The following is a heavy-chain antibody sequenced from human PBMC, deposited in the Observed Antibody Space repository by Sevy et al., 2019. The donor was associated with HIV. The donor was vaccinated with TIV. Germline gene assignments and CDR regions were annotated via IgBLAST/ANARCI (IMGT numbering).Heavy chain of an antibody. CDR2: IYNTGGT. J-gene: IGHJ6*02. V-gene: IGHV4-4*07. CDR3: AREGTTVDRGMDV. D-gene: IGHD4-4*01. CDR1: GGSISTFF. Sequence: SETLSLTCTVSGGSISTFFWSWIRQLAGKGLEWIGRIYNTGGTNYNPSLQSRVTMSVDTSKNQFSLKLTSVTVADTAVYYCAREGTTVDRGMDVWGQGTTVTVSS.